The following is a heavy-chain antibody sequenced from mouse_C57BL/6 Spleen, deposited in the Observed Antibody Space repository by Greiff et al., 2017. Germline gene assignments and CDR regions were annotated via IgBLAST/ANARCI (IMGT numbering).Heavy chain of an antibody. Sequence: DVMLVESGGGLVQPKGSLKLSCAASGFSFNTYAMNWVRQAPGKGLEWVARIRSKSNNYATYYADSVKDRVTISRDDSESMLYLQIHNLKTEDTAIYYCVRHNGNYAMDYWGQGTSVTVSS. V-gene: IGHV10-1*01. D-gene: IGHD2-1*01. CDR1: GFSFNTYA. CDR2: IRSKSNNYAT. J-gene: IGHJ4*01. CDR3: VRHNGNYAMDY.